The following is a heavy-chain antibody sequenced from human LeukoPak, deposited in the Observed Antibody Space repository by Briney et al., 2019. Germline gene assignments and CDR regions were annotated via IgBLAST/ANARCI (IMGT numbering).Heavy chain of an antibody. Sequence: PGGSLRLSCAASGFTVSSNCMSWVRQAPGKGLEWVSSISSSSSYIYYADSVKGRFTISRDNAKNSLYLQMNSLRAEDTAVYYCARAASGYDYPYYFDYWGQGTLVTVSS. CDR2: ISSSSSYI. J-gene: IGHJ4*02. CDR1: GFTVSSNC. D-gene: IGHD5-12*01. CDR3: ARAASGYDYPYYFDY. V-gene: IGHV3-21*01.